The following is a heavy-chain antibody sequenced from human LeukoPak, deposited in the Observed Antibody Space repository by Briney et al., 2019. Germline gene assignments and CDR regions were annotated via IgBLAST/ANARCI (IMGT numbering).Heavy chain of an antibody. CDR2: INHSGST. Sequence: SETLSLTCAVYGGSFSGYYWNWIRQPPGKGLEWIGEINHSGSTNYNPSLKSRVTVSVDTSKNQLSLKLSSVTAADTAVYYCAKRVAVAGPLLFDYWGQGTLVTVSS. CDR3: AKRVAVAGPLLFDY. CDR1: GGSFSGYY. J-gene: IGHJ4*02. D-gene: IGHD6-19*01. V-gene: IGHV4-34*01.